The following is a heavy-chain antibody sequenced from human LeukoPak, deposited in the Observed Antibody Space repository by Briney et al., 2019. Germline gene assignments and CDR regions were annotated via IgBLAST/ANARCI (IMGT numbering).Heavy chain of an antibody. J-gene: IGHJ5*02. Sequence: KASETLSLTCTVSGGSISSYYWSWIRQPPGKGLEWIGYIYYSGSTNYNPSLQSRVTISVDTPKNQFSLKLSSVTAADAAVYYCAGVTAVADLGWFDPWGQGTLVTVSS. V-gene: IGHV4-59*08. CDR2: IYYSGST. D-gene: IGHD6-19*01. CDR3: AGVTAVADLGWFDP. CDR1: GGSISSYY.